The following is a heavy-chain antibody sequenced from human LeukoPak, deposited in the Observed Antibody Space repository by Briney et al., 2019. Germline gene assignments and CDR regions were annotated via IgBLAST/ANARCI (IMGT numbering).Heavy chain of an antibody. CDR3: ARDSSGYSYGLTFDAFDI. J-gene: IGHJ3*02. CDR2: ISGSGGST. Sequence: GGSLRLSCAASGFTFSSYAMSWVRQAPGKGLEWVSAISGSGGSTYYADSVKGRFTISRDNSKNTLYLQMNSLRAEDTAVYYCARDSSGYSYGLTFDAFDIWGQGTMVTVSS. D-gene: IGHD5-18*01. V-gene: IGHV3-23*01. CDR1: GFTFSSYA.